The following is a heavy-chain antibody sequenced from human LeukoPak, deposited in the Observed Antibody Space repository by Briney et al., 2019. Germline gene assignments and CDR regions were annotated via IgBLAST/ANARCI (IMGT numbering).Heavy chain of an antibody. D-gene: IGHD5-12*01. CDR2: ISPGDSKT. Sequence: GESLKISCKCSGYSFTSYWIGWVRQMPGKGLEWMGIISPGDSKTIYSPSFQGQVTISADKSISTAYSQWSSLKASGTAMYYCARLRGSGYDRFDYWGQGTLVTVSS. CDR1: GYSFTSYW. V-gene: IGHV5-51*01. CDR3: ARLRGSGYDRFDY. J-gene: IGHJ4*02.